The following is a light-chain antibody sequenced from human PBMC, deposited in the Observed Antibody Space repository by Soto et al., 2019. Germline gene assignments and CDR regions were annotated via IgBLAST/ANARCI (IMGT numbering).Light chain of an antibody. Sequence: EIVMKQSPATLSVSPGERATLSCRASQSVRSNLAWYQQKPGQAPRLLIYGASTRATGIPARFSGSGSGTEFTLTISRLQSEDFAVYYCQQYSNWPPGTFGQGTKVEI. CDR1: QSVRSN. J-gene: IGKJ1*01. V-gene: IGKV3-15*01. CDR3: QQYSNWPPGT. CDR2: GAS.